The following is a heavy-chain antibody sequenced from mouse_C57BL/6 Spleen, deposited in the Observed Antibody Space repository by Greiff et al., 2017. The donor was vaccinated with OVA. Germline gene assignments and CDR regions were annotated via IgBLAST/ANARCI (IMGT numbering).Heavy chain of an antibody. J-gene: IGHJ2*01. D-gene: IGHD6-5*01. V-gene: IGHV7-3*01. CDR2: IRNKANGYTT. Sequence: EVKLVESGGGLVQPGGSLSLSCAASGFTFTDYYMSWVRQPPGTALEWLGFIRNKANGYTTEYSASVKGRFTISRDNSQSILYLQMNALRAEHSATYYCARSYVNYFDYWGQGTTLTVSS. CDR1: GFTFTDYY. CDR3: ARSYVNYFDY.